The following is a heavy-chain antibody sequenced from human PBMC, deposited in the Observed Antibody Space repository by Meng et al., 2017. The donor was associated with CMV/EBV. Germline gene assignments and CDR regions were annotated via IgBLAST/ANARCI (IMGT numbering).Heavy chain of an antibody. CDR1: GGTFSSYA. D-gene: IGHD3-10*01. J-gene: IGHJ4*02. V-gene: IGHV1-69*05. Sequence: SVKVSCKASGGTFSSYAISWVRQAPGQGLEWMGGIIPIFGTANYAQKFQGRVTITTDESTSTAYMELSSLRSEDTAVYYCARAQVGRGRDLYYFDYWGQGTLVTVSS. CDR2: IIPIFGTA. CDR3: ARAQVGRGRDLYYFDY.